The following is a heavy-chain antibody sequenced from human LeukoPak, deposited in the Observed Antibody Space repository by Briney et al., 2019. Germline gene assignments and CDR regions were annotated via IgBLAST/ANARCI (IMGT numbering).Heavy chain of an antibody. Sequence: GGSLRLSCAASGFTFSGYGMHWVRLAPGKGLEWVAVISYVGSHKYYADSVQGRLTISRDNSKNTLYLQMNSLRAEDTAIYYCAKDRGFSFTSGSSELDYWGQGTLVTVSS. D-gene: IGHD3-10*01. CDR1: GFTFSGYG. CDR2: ISYVGSHK. J-gene: IGHJ4*02. V-gene: IGHV3-30*18. CDR3: AKDRGFSFTSGSSELDY.